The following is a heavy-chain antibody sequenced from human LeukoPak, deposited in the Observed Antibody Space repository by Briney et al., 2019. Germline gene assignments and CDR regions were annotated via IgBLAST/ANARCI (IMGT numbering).Heavy chain of an antibody. D-gene: IGHD5-24*01. Sequence: GGSLRLSCAASGFTVSSNYMSWVRKAPGKGLEWVSVIYSGGSTYYADSVKGRFTISRDNSKNTLYLQMNSLRAEDTAVYYCARDRGDGYSDYYYYGMDVWGQGTTVTVSS. CDR1: GFTVSSNY. V-gene: IGHV3-66*01. CDR3: ARDRGDGYSDYYYYGMDV. J-gene: IGHJ6*02. CDR2: IYSGGST.